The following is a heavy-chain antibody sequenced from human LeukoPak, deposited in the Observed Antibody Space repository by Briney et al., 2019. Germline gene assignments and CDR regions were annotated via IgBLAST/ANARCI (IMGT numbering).Heavy chain of an antibody. Sequence: SETLSLTCGVYGGLFSGYYWTWICQPPGKGLEWIGEINHRGSTNYNSSLKSRVTISVDTSKNQFSLKLSSVTAADTAVYYCARWYYYDTTGYYYRYYYYGMDVWGQGTTVPVSS. J-gene: IGHJ6*02. V-gene: IGHV4-34*01. CDR2: INHRGST. CDR1: GGLFSGYY. D-gene: IGHD3-22*01. CDR3: ARWYYYDTTGYYYRYYYYGMDV.